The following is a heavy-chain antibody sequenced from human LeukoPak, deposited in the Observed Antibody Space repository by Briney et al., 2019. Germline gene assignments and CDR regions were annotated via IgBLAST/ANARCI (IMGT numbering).Heavy chain of an antibody. CDR2: INHSGST. CDR3: SREAGIATAIVWFDP. J-gene: IGHJ5*02. D-gene: IGHD6-13*01. V-gene: IGHV4-34*01. CDR1: GGSFSGYY. Sequence: SSETLSLTCAVYGGSFSGYYWSWIRQPPGKGLEWIGEINHSGSTNYNPSLKSRVTISVDTSKNQFSLKLSPVTAADTAVYYCSREAGIATAIVWFDPWGQGTLVTVSS.